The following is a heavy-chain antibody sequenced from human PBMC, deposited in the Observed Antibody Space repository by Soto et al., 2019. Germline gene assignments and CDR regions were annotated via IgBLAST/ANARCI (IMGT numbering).Heavy chain of an antibody. CDR2: IYYSGST. D-gene: IGHD3-10*01. CDR1: GASINSGDYC. V-gene: IGHV4-30-4*01. J-gene: IGHJ5*01. CDR3: ARIIMNYYGLDV. Sequence: PSETLSRTCTVSGASINSGDYCWSWIRQPTGKGLEWIGHIYYSGSTYYNPSLKSRAGISVDSSKSQVSLKLTSVTAADTAVYFCARIIMNYYGLDVWGQGALVTVSS.